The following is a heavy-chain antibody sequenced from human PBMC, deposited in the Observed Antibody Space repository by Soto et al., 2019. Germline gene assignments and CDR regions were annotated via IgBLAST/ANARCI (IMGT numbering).Heavy chain of an antibody. CDR3: ARDQACSSTSCHPSATDY. V-gene: IGHV3-11*06. J-gene: IGHJ4*02. D-gene: IGHD2-2*01. CDR1: GFTFSDYY. Sequence: QVQLVESGGGLVKPGGSLRLSCAASGFTFSDYYMSWIRQAPGKGLEWVSYISSSSSYTNYADSVKGRFTISRDNAKNSLYLQMNSLRAEDTAVYYCARDQACSSTSCHPSATDYWGQGTLVTVSS. CDR2: ISSSSSYT.